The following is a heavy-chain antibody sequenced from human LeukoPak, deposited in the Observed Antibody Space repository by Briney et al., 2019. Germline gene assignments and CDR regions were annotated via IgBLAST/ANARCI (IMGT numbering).Heavy chain of an antibody. Sequence: SETLSLTCTVSGGSISSGDYYWSWIRQPPGKGLEWIGYIYYSGSTYYNPSLKSRVTISVDTSKNQFSLKLSSVTAADTAVYYCARDPRVYSYGHDYYYYGMDVWGQGTTVTVSS. CDR2: IYYSGST. CDR1: GGSISSGDYY. J-gene: IGHJ6*02. CDR3: ARDPRVYSYGHDYYYYGMDV. V-gene: IGHV4-30-4*01. D-gene: IGHD5-18*01.